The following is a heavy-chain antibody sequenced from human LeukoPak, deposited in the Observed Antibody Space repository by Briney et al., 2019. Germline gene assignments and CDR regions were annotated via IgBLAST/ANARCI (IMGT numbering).Heavy chain of an antibody. J-gene: IGHJ4*02. V-gene: IGHV3-30*02. CDR1: GFTFSSYG. CDR3: RQRANIDY. CDR2: IRYDGSNK. Sequence: GGSLRLSCAASGFTFSSYGMHWVRQAPGKGLEWVAFIRYDGSNKYYADSVKGRFTISRDNSKNTLYLQMNRLRAEDTAVYYCRQRANIDYWGQGTLVTVSS.